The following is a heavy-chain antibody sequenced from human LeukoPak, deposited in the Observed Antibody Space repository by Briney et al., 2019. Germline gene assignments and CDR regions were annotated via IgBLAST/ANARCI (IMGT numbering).Heavy chain of an antibody. D-gene: IGHD3-9*01. CDR2: ISSSSSTI. J-gene: IGHJ2*01. CDR3: ARDSRLTGWYFDL. V-gene: IGHV3-48*04. Sequence: AGGSLRLSCAASGFTFSSYSMNWVRQAPGKGLEWVSYISSSSSTIYYADSVKGRFTISRDNAKNSLYLQMNSLRAEDTAVYYCARDSRLTGWYFDLWGRGTLVTVSS. CDR1: GFTFSSYS.